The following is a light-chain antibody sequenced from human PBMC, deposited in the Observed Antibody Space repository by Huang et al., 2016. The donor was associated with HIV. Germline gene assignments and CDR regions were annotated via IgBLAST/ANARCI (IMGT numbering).Light chain of an antibody. CDR3: QQYNNWPPWWT. Sequence: EIVMTQSPATLSVSPGERATLSCRASQSVSSNLAWYQQKPGQAPRRLIYGASTRATGIPARFSGSGSGTEFTLTISSLQSEDFAVYYCQQYNNWPPWWTFGQGTKVEIK. V-gene: IGKV3-15*01. J-gene: IGKJ1*01. CDR2: GAS. CDR1: QSVSSN.